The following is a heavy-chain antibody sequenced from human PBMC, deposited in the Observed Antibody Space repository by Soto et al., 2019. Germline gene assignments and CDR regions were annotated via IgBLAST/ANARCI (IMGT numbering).Heavy chain of an antibody. D-gene: IGHD3-16*02. CDR3: ARGRLGELSPLDY. J-gene: IGHJ4*02. V-gene: IGHV4-59*08. Sequence: SETLSLTCTVSGGSISSYYWSWIRQPPGKGLEWIGCIYYSGSTNYNPSLKSRVTISVDTSKNQFSLKLSSVTAADTAVYYCARGRLGELSPLDYWGQGTLVTVSS. CDR2: IYYSGST. CDR1: GGSISSYY.